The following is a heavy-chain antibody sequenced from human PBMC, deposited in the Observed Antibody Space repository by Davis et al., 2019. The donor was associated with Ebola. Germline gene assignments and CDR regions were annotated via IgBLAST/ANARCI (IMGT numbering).Heavy chain of an antibody. D-gene: IGHD6-6*01. V-gene: IGHV3-30*18. CDR2: ISYDGSNK. CDR1: GFTFSSYS. CDR3: AKALFRAARPRYYYGMDV. Sequence: GESLKISCAASGFTFSSYSMNWVRQAPGKGLEWVAVISYDGSNKYYADSVKGRFTISRDNSKNTLYLQMNSLRAEDTAVYYCAKALFRAARPRYYYGMDVWGQGTMVTVSS. J-gene: IGHJ6*02.